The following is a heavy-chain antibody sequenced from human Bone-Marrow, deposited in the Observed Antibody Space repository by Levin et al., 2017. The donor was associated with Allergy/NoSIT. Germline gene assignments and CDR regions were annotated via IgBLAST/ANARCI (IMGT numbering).Heavy chain of an antibody. CDR3: ARYALSGSPPDGLDI. CDR2: VSRTSYNI. V-gene: IGHV3-21*06. CDR1: GFTFNMFS. D-gene: IGHD3-10*01. J-gene: IGHJ3*02. Sequence: GGSLRLSCAASGFTFNMFSMNWVRQAPGRGLEWVSSVSRTSYNIYYAESVKGRFTISRDNAKSLLYLQMNGLRAEDTAIYYCARYALSGSPPDGLDIWGPGTMVIVSS.